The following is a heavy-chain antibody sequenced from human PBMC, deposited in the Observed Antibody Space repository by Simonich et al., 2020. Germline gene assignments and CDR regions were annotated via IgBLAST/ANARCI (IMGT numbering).Heavy chain of an antibody. V-gene: IGHV3-23*01. CDR2: ISGSGGST. J-gene: IGHJ5*02. Sequence: EVQLLESGGGLVQPGGSLRLSCAASGFTFSSYAMSWVRQASGKWLDWVSAISGSGGSTYYADSVKGRFTISRDKSKNTLYLQMNSLRAEDTAVYYCAKDSSLVGATDWFDPWGQGTLVTVSS. CDR1: GFTFSSYA. CDR3: AKDSSLVGATDWFDP. D-gene: IGHD1-26*01.